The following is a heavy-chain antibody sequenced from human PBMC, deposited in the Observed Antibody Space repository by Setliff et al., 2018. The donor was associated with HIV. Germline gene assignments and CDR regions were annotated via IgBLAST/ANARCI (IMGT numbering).Heavy chain of an antibody. D-gene: IGHD2-2*01. CDR2: LSGSGGST. CDR1: GFTFSSYA. CDR3: AKEYCSSNKCYYYYYMDV. Sequence: GGSLRLSCAASGFTFSSYAMSWVRQAPGKGLEWVSALSGSGGSTYYADSVKGRFTISRDNSKNTLYLQMNSLRAEDTAVYYCAKEYCSSNKCYYYYYMDVWGKGTTVTVSS. V-gene: IGHV3-23*01. J-gene: IGHJ6*03.